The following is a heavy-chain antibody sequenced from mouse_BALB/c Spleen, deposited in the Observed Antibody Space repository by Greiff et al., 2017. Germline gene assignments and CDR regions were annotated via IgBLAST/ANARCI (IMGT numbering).Heavy chain of an antibody. CDR3: ARSGDPGWFAY. D-gene: IGHD3-3*01. J-gene: IGHJ3*01. Sequence: QVQLQQPGAELVKPGAPVKLSCKASGYTFTSYWMNWVKQRPGRGLEWIGRIDPSDSETHYNQKFKDKATLTVDKSSSTAYIQLSSLTSEDSAVYYCARSGDPGWFAYWGQGTLVTVSA. CDR1: GYTFTSYW. CDR2: IDPSDSET. V-gene: IGHV1-69*02.